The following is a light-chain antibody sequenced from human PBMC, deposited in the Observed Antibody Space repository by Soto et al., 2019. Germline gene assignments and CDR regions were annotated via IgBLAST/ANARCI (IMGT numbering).Light chain of an antibody. CDR2: GAS. V-gene: IGKV3-20*01. Sequence: EIVFTQSPGTVSLSPGERATLSCRASQSVSSSYLAWYQQKPGQAPRLLIYGASSRATGIPDRFSGSGSGTDFTLTISRLEPEDFAVYYCQQYGSSPLSFGQGTKVDIK. CDR1: QSVSSSY. CDR3: QQYGSSPLS. J-gene: IGKJ1*01.